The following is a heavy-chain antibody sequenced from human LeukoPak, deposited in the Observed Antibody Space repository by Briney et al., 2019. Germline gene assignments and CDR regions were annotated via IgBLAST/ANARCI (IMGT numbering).Heavy chain of an antibody. D-gene: IGHD3-10*01. J-gene: IGHJ6*02. CDR2: IWYDGSNK. CDR1: GFTFSSYG. V-gene: IGHV3-33*01. Sequence: GGSLRLSCAASGFTFSSYGMHWVRQAPGKGLEWVAVIWYDGSNKYYADSVKGRFTISRDNSKNTLYLQMNSLRAEDTAVYYCARRLNSYGSGSTGSYYYYGMDVWGQGTTVTVSS. CDR3: ARRLNSYGSGSTGSYYYYGMDV.